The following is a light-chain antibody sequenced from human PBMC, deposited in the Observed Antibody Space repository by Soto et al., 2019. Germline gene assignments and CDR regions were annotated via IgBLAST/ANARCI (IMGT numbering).Light chain of an antibody. CDR2: GAS. V-gene: IGKV3-15*01. CDR1: QSVSSY. Sequence: IVLTQSPGTLSLSPGERATLSCRASQSVSSYLAWYQQKPGQAPRLLIYGASTRATGIPARFSGSGSGTEFTLTISSLQSEDFAIYYCQQYNNWSTFGQGTRLENK. CDR3: QQYNNWST. J-gene: IGKJ5*01.